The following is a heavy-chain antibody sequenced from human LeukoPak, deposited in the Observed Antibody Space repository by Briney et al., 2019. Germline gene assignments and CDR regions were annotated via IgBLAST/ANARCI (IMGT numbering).Heavy chain of an antibody. Sequence: PSETLSLTCTVSGDPISSRSYYWGWIRQTPAEVLGWIGSIYYRENTYYNPSLKSRVTISVDTYKNQFSLKLSSVTAADAAVYYCARHTPLSIAAQFDYWGQGTLVTVSS. J-gene: IGHJ4*02. V-gene: IGHV4-39*01. CDR3: ARHTPLSIAAQFDY. D-gene: IGHD6-6*01. CDR1: GDPISSRSYY. CDR2: IYYRENT.